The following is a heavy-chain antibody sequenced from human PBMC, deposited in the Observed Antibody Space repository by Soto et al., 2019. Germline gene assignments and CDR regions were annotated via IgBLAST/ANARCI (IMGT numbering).Heavy chain of an antibody. CDR3: ARHQAGYGGYESPLGFDY. J-gene: IGHJ4*02. V-gene: IGHV4-39*01. D-gene: IGHD5-12*01. CDR1: GCSIRSHG. Sequence: PSETLCLTCTVSGCSIRSHGGSLIRQHTGKGLEWIGSIYYSGSTYYNPSLKSRVTISVDTSKNQFSLKLSSVTAADTAVYYCARHQAGYGGYESPLGFDYWGKGTLVPVSP. CDR2: IYYSGST.